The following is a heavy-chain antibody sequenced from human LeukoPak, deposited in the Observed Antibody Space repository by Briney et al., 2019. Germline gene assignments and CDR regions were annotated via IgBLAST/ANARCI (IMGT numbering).Heavy chain of an antibody. CDR3: ARDPSGYSCGTHFDY. Sequence: GGSLRLSCAASGFTFSSYSMNWVRQAPGKGLEWVSSISSSSSYIYYADSVEGRFTISRDNAKNSLYLQMNSLRAEDTAVYYCARDPSGYSCGTHFDYWGQGTLVTVSS. V-gene: IGHV3-21*01. J-gene: IGHJ4*02. D-gene: IGHD5-18*01. CDR1: GFTFSSYS. CDR2: ISSSSSYI.